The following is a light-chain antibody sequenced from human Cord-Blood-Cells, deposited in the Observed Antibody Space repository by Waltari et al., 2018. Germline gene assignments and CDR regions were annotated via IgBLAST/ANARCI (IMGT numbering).Light chain of an antibody. CDR2: GKN. V-gene: IGLV3-19*01. CDR1: SLRSYY. CDR3: NSRDSSGNHWV. J-gene: IGLJ3*02. Sequence: SSELPQDPAVSVALGQTVRITCQGASLRSYYASWYQQKPGQAPVLVIYGKNNRPSGIPDRFSGSSSGNTASLTITGAQAEDEADYYCNSRDSSGNHWVFGGGTKLTVL.